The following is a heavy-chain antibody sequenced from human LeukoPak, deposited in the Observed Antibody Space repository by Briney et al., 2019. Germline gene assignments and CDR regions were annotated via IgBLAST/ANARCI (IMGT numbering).Heavy chain of an antibody. Sequence: SQTLSLTCTVSGGSISSSTYSWTWIRQPAGKGLKWIGRIHSSGSTHYNPSLKSRVTISVDTSKNHFSLNLSSVTAADTAVYFCARGVLDTAMVRFDYWGQGTLVTVSS. CDR3: ARGVLDTAMVRFDY. D-gene: IGHD5-18*01. CDR2: IHSSGST. J-gene: IGHJ4*02. CDR1: GGSISSSTYS. V-gene: IGHV4-61*02.